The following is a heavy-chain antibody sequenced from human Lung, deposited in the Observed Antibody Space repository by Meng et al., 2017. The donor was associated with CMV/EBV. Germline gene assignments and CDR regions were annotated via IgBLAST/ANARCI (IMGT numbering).Heavy chain of an antibody. CDR1: GYTFGSYG. J-gene: IGHJ4*02. D-gene: IGHD2-15*01. V-gene: IGHV1-18*01. CDR3: ASGTPGRSYCDY. Sequence: QSGPEVKKPGASGRVSGKASGYTFGSYGICWVRQAPGQGLEWMGWFVNYVDTYPAPKFQGRVTMTTDTHTNTAFMELRSLTSDDTAVYYCASGTPGRSYCDYWGQGTLVTVSS. CDR2: FVNYVDT.